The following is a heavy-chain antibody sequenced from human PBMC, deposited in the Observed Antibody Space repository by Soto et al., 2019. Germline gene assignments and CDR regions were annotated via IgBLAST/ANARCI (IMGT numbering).Heavy chain of an antibody. CDR3: ARDLSSSWTRDWYFDL. CDR2: IIPIFGTA. CDR1: GGTFSSYA. V-gene: IGHV1-69*13. Sequence: GASVKVSCKASGGTFSSYAISWVRQAPGPGLEWMGGIIPIFGTANYAQKFQGRVTITADESTSTAYMELSSLRSEDTAVYYCARDLSSSWTRDWYFDLWGRGTLVTVSS. J-gene: IGHJ2*01. D-gene: IGHD6-13*01.